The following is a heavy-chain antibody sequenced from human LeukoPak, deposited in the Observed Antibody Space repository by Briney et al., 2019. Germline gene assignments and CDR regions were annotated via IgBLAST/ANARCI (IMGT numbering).Heavy chain of an antibody. CDR1: GFTFSSYA. Sequence: GGSLRLSCAASGFTFSSYAMSWVRQAPGKGPEWLSGISGNGGSTSHADSLKGRFNISRDNSKNTLYLELNGLRVEDTAVYFCARAKKGTPLPISYYYYAMDVWGQGTTVTVSS. D-gene: IGHD1/OR15-1a*01. J-gene: IGHJ6*02. CDR2: ISGNGGST. V-gene: IGHV3-23*01. CDR3: ARAKKGTPLPISYYYYAMDV.